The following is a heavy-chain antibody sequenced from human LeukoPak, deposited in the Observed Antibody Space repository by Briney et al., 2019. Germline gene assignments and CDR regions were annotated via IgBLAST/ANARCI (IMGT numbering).Heavy chain of an antibody. Sequence: SQTLSLTCAVSGGSISSGGYSWNWIRQPPGKGLEWIGYIYHSGSTYYNPSLKSRVTISVDRSKNQFSLKLSSVTAADTAVYYCARDRHMVRGSSWFDPWGQGTLVTVSS. CDR3: ARDRHMVRGSSWFDP. D-gene: IGHD3-10*01. J-gene: IGHJ5*02. V-gene: IGHV4-30-2*01. CDR2: IYHSGST. CDR1: GGSISSGGYS.